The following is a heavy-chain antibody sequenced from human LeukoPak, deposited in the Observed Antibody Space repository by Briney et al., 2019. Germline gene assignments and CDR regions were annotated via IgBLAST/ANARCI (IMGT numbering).Heavy chain of an antibody. CDR2: INSDGSST. CDR1: GFTFSSYW. Sequence: VGSLGLSCAASGFTFSSYWMHWVRQAPGKGLVWVSRINSDGSSTSYADSVKGRFTISRDNAKNTLYLQMNSLRAEDTAVYYCARDLEYYDFWSGYLQHMDVWGKGTTVTVSS. J-gene: IGHJ6*03. D-gene: IGHD3-3*01. CDR3: ARDLEYYDFWSGYLQHMDV. V-gene: IGHV3-74*01.